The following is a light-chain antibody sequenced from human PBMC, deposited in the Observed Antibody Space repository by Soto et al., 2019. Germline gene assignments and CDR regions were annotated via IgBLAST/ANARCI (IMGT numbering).Light chain of an antibody. V-gene: IGKV1-5*01. J-gene: IGKJ1*01. CDR2: DGS. CDR3: QQYGSSGT. Sequence: DIQMTQSPSTLSASVGDRVTITCRASQIISTWLAWYQQKPGKAPKLLIYDGSRLESGVPSRFSGSGSGTEFTLTISRLEPEDFAVYYCQQYGSSGTFGQGTKVDIK. CDR1: QIISTW.